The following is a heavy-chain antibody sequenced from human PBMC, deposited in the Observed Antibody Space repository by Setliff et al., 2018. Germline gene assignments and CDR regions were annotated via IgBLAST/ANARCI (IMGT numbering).Heavy chain of an antibody. CDR1: NGSISSGNYF. J-gene: IGHJ6*03. Sequence: SETLSLTCTVSNGSISSGNYFWGWIRQPPGKGLEWMGSIFYTGSTYYSPSLKSRVTMSIDTSKNQFSLNLNSVTAADTAVYYCARQPYSTTYYYYYYYMDVWGKGTMVTVSS. CDR2: IFYTGST. V-gene: IGHV4-39*01. CDR3: ARQPYSTTYYYYYYYMDV. D-gene: IGHD6-13*01.